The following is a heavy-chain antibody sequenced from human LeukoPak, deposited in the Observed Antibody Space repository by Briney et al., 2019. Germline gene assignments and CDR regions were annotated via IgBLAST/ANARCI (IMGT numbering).Heavy chain of an antibody. V-gene: IGHV1-8*01. D-gene: IGHD2-2*02. CDR3: ARGNSYWSRASCYNY. CDR2: VNPNSGNT. J-gene: IGHJ4*02. CDR1: GCDFSSFD. Sequence: ASVKVSCKASGCDFSSFDVNWVRQAPGQGLEWMGWVNPNSGNTGYAQKFQGRVTMTRDTSINTAYMELSNLRSEDTAVYFCARGNSYWSRASCYNYWGQGSLVTVSS.